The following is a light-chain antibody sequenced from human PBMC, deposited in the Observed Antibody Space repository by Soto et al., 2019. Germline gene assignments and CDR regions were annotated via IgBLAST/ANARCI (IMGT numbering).Light chain of an antibody. J-gene: IGKJ5*01. Sequence: EIVLTPSPDTLSLSPGARAPLSCRASPSVSSYLAWYQQKPGQAPTLLIYAASNRATDIPDRFSGSGSGTDFTLTISSLEPEDFAVYYCQQHSNWPQITFGQGTRLEIK. CDR3: QQHSNWPQIT. CDR1: PSVSSY. CDR2: AAS. V-gene: IGKV3-11*01.